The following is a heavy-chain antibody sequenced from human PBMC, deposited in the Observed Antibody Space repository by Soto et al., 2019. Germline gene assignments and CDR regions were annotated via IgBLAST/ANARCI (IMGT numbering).Heavy chain of an antibody. CDR2: IYYSGTT. CDR1: GGSITIRNWY. Sequence: SETLSLTCSVSGGSITIRNWYWGWVRQPPGKGLEWIGSIYYSGTTYYSPSLQNRISISLDTSKNQITLKLTSATVADTAVYYCGREGGIGVSDTWGQGTLVTVSS. V-gene: IGHV4-39*02. D-gene: IGHD6-19*01. CDR3: GREGGIGVSDT. J-gene: IGHJ4*02.